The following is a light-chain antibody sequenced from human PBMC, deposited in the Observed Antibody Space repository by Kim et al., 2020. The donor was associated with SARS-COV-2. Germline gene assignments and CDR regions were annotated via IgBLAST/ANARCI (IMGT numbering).Light chain of an antibody. J-gene: IGKJ4*01. V-gene: IGKV3-11*01. CDR2: DAS. CDR3: QQRSNWPLT. CDR1: QSVSSY. Sequence: EIVLTQSPAPLSLSPGERATLSCEASQSVSSYLAWYQQKPGQAPRLLIYDASNRATGIPTRFSGSGSGTDFTLTINSLEPEDFAVYYCQQRSNWPLTCGGGTKVDIK.